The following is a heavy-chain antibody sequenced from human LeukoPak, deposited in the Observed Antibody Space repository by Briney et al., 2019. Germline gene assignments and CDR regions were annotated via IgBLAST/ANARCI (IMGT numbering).Heavy chain of an antibody. CDR2: IYTCGST. Sequence: PSETLSLTCTVSGGSISSSYWTWVRQPAGKGLEWIGRIYTCGSTNYNPSLKSRVTMSVDTSKNQFSLKLSSMTAADTAVYYCARSGFSGSYCFDSWGQGTLVTVSS. D-gene: IGHD3-10*01. J-gene: IGHJ4*02. CDR3: ARSGFSGSYCFDS. V-gene: IGHV4-4*07. CDR1: GGSISSSY.